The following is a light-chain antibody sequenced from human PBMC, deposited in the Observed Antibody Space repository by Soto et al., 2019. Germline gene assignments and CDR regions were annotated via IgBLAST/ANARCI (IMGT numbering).Light chain of an antibody. CDR1: HVISSW. V-gene: IGKV1-12*01. CDR2: AAS. Sequence: DIQMTQSPSSVSASVGDRVTITCRASHVISSWLAWYQQKPGKAPKLLIYAASRLQSGVPSRFSGSESGADFTLTINSLQPEDVATYYCQQTNNFPYTFGQGTKLEIK. CDR3: QQTNNFPYT. J-gene: IGKJ2*01.